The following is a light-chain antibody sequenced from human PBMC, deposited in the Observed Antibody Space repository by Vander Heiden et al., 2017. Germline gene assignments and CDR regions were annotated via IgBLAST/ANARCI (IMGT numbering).Light chain of an antibody. Sequence: EIVLTQSPGTLSLSPGERATLSCRASQSVSSSYLAWYQQKPGQAPRLLIYGASSTATGIPDRFSGSGSGTVFTLSISILDPEDFAVYYWQQCGSSPYTFGQGTKLEIE. CDR2: GAS. CDR1: QSVSSSY. CDR3: QQCGSSPYT. V-gene: IGKV3-20*01. J-gene: IGKJ2*01.